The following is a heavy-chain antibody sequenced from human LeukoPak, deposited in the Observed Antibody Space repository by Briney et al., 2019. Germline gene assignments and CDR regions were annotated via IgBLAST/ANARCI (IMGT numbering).Heavy chain of an antibody. J-gene: IGHJ4*02. D-gene: IGHD2-15*01. CDR3: ARYCSGGSCDY. CDR2: IYYSGST. CDR1: GGSISSSSYY. Sequence: TSETLSLTCTVSGGSISSSSYYWGWIRQPPGKGLEWIGSIYYSGSTYYNPSLKSRVTISVDTSKNQFSLKLSSVTAADTAVYYCARYCSGGSCDYWGQGTLVTVSS. V-gene: IGHV4-39*07.